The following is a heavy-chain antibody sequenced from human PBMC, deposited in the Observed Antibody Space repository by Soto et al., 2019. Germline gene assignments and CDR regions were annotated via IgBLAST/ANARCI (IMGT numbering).Heavy chain of an antibody. Sequence: GGSLRLSCAASGFTFSIHAMHWVRQAPGKGLEWVAVISYDGRNTYYADSVKGRFTISRDNSRSTLFLQMNSLRAEDTAVYYCARDAYYYDSSGHYPYWGQGTLVTVSS. V-gene: IGHV3-30*03. CDR2: ISYDGRNT. J-gene: IGHJ4*02. CDR1: GFTFSIHA. D-gene: IGHD3-22*01. CDR3: ARDAYYYDSSGHYPY.